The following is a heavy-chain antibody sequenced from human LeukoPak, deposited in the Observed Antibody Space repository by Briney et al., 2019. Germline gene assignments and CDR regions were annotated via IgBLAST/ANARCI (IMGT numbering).Heavy chain of an antibody. CDR1: GGTFSSYA. D-gene: IGHD3-22*01. CDR3: AREGSDYYDSSGYGPFDY. V-gene: IGHV1-69*13. J-gene: IGHJ4*02. Sequence: EASVKVSCKASGGTFSSYAISWVRQAPGQGLEWMGGIIPILGTANYAQKFQGRVTITADESTSTAYMELSSLRSEDTAVYYCAREGSDYYDSSGYGPFDYWGQGTLVTVSS. CDR2: IIPILGTA.